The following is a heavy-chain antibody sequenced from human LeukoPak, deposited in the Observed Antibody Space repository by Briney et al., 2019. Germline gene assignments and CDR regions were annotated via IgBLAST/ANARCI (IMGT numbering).Heavy chain of an antibody. J-gene: IGHJ3*02. CDR3: ARWVAYCGGDCYLRIDAFDI. D-gene: IGHD2-21*02. Sequence: SVKVSRKASGGTFSSYAISWVRQAPGQGLEWMGRIIPILGIANYAQKFQGRVTITADKSTSTAYMELSSLRSEDTAVYYCARWVAYCGGDCYLRIDAFDIWGQGTMVTVSS. CDR1: GGTFSSYA. V-gene: IGHV1-69*04. CDR2: IIPILGIA.